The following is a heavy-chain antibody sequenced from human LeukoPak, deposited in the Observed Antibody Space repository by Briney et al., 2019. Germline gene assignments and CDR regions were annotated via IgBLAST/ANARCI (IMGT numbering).Heavy chain of an antibody. Sequence: GGSLRLSCAASGFTFSSYAMHWVRQAPGKGLEYVSAISSNGGSTYYANSVKGRFTISRDNAKNTLYLQMNSLRAEDTAVYYCARVGGYSYGRKNFDYWGQGTLVTVSS. V-gene: IGHV3-64*01. CDR1: GFTFSSYA. CDR3: ARVGGYSYGRKNFDY. J-gene: IGHJ4*02. D-gene: IGHD5-18*01. CDR2: ISSNGGST.